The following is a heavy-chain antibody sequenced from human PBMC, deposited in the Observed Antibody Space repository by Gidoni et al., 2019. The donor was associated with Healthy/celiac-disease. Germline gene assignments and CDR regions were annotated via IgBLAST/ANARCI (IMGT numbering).Heavy chain of an antibody. D-gene: IGHD6-19*01. Sequence: QVQLQESGPGLVKPSQTLSLTCTVSGGSISSGSSYWSWIRQPAGKGLEWIGRIYTSGSTNYNPSLKSRVTMSVDTSKNQFSLKLSSVTAADTAVYYCASGWTTYYYGMDVWGQGTTVTVSS. CDR3: ASGWTTYYYGMDV. CDR2: IYTSGST. J-gene: IGHJ6*02. CDR1: GGSISSGSSY. V-gene: IGHV4-61*02.